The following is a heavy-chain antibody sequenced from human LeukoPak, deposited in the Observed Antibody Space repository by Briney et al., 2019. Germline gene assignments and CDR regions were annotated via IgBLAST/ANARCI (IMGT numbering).Heavy chain of an antibody. V-gene: IGHV4-34*01. Sequence: SETLSLTCAVYSGSFSGYYWSWIRQPPGKGLEWIGEINDSGSVNCNPSLKNRVTLSVDTSKDQFSLRLSSVAAADTAVYYCARRLVDSGASQVSDDWGQGTLVTVSS. J-gene: IGHJ4*02. D-gene: IGHD2-15*01. CDR2: INDSGSV. CDR3: ARRLVDSGASQVSDD. CDR1: SGSFSGYY.